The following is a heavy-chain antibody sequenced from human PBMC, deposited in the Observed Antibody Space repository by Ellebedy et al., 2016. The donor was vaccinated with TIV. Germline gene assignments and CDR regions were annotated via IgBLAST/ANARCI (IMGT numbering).Heavy chain of an antibody. Sequence: MPSETLSLTCTVSGDSMSGDYWSWIRQSPGGSLEWFGYIHSGGGTNYNPSLESRVTISIDTSKSQFSLKLSSVTATDTAMYYCARGYYDVKAWGQGTQVTVSS. CDR1: GDSMSGDY. J-gene: IGHJ5*02. V-gene: IGHV4-59*08. D-gene: IGHD3-22*01. CDR3: ARGYYDVKA. CDR2: IHSGGGT.